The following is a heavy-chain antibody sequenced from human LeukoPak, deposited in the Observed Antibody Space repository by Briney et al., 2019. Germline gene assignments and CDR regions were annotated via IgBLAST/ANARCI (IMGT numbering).Heavy chain of an antibody. V-gene: IGHV3-21*01. D-gene: IGHD3-3*01. CDR1: GFTFSHSA. J-gene: IGHJ4*02. CDR2: ISSSSSYI. CDR3: ARSYDFWTSAAGY. Sequence: GGSLRLSCAASGFTFSHSAMNWVRQAPGKGLEWVSSISSSSSYIYYADSVKGRFTISRDNAKNSLYLQMNSLRAEDTAVYYCARSYDFWTSAAGYWGQGTLVTVSS.